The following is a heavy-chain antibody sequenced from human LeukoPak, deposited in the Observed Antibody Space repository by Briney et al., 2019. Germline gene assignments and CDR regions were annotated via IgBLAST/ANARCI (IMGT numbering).Heavy chain of an antibody. V-gene: IGHV3-48*01. D-gene: IGHD5-18*01. Sequence: PGGSLRLSCAASGFTFSSYSMNWVRQAPGKGLEWVSYISSSSSTIYYADSVKGRFTISRDNAKNSLYLQMNSLRAEDTAVYYCARSPDTAMVVYYYYYMDVWGKGTTVTASS. CDR1: GFTFSSYS. CDR3: ARSPDTAMVVYYYYYMDV. J-gene: IGHJ6*03. CDR2: ISSSSSTI.